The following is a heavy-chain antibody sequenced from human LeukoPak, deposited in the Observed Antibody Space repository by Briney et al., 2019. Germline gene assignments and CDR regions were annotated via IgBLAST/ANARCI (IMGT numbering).Heavy chain of an antibody. Sequence: GESLKISCKCSGYSFTTYWIGWVRQVPGRGLEWMGVIYPGDSDTRYSPSFQGQVTISADKSISTAYLQWSSLKASDTAMYYCARQFRDSSGYYSYYFDYWGQGTLVTVSS. J-gene: IGHJ4*02. V-gene: IGHV5-51*01. CDR1: GYSFTTYW. CDR2: IYPGDSDT. CDR3: ARQFRDSSGYYSYYFDY. D-gene: IGHD3-22*01.